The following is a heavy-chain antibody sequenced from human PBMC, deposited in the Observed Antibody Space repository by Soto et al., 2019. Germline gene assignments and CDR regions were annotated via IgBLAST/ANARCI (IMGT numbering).Heavy chain of an antibody. V-gene: IGHV3-48*01. CDR2: INSASTSV. D-gene: IGHD1-26*01. CDR3: ASSASPDAY. J-gene: IGHJ4*02. Sequence: EVQLVESGGGLVQPGGSLRLSCVASGFIFNSSSMNWVRQAPGKGLEWISYINSASTSVFYADSVKGRFTISRDNARNSLYLQMNSLRAEDAAVYYCASSASPDAYWGQGTLVTVSS. CDR1: GFIFNSSS.